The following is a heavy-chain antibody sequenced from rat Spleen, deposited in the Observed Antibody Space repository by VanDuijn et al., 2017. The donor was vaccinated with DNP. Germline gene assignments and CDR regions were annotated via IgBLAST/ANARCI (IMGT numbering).Heavy chain of an antibody. CDR2: IGSDGYVH. CDR3: IRWNSGHFDY. D-gene: IGHD4-3*01. Sequence: EVQLVESGGGLVQPGRSLKLSCAASGFTFSDYYMAWVRQAPTKGLEWVAYIGSDGYVHYYGDSVKGRFTISRDNAKSTLYRKMNSLRSEDMATYYCIRWNSGHFDYWGQGVMVTVSS. CDR1: GFTFSDYY. J-gene: IGHJ2*01. V-gene: IGHV5-22*01.